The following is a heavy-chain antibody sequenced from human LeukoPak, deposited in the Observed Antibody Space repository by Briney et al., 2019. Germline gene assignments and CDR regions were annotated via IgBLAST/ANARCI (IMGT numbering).Heavy chain of an antibody. CDR2: ISYDGSNK. CDR3: AKDFTSGWQPGLDY. J-gene: IGHJ4*02. CDR1: GFTFSCYG. Sequence: SGGSLRLSCAASGFTFSCYGVHWVRQAPGKGVEWVAVISYDGSNKYYADSVKGRFTISRDNSKNTLYLQMNSLRAEDTAVYYCAKDFTSGWQPGLDYWGQGTLVTVSS. D-gene: IGHD6-19*01. V-gene: IGHV3-30*18.